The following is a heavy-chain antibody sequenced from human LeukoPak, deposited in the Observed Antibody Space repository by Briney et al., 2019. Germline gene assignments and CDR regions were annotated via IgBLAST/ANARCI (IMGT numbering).Heavy chain of an antibody. Sequence: PGGSLRLSCAASGFTFSSYSMNWVRQAPGKGLEWVSYISGSSDTIDYADSVKGRFTISRDNAKNSLYLQINSLTAEDTAVYYCAKGNVGRPDAFDIWGQGTMVTVSS. CDR1: GFTFSSYS. CDR2: ISGSSDTI. CDR3: AKGNVGRPDAFDI. J-gene: IGHJ3*02. D-gene: IGHD3/OR15-3a*01. V-gene: IGHV3-48*01.